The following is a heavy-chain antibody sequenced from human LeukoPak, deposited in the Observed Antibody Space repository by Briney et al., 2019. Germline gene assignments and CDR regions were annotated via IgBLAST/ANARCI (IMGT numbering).Heavy chain of an antibody. CDR3: ARAHRAYCGGDCYSFGY. Sequence: SETLSLTCAVYGGSFSGYYWSWIRQPPGKGLEWIGEINHSGSTNHNPSLKSRVTISVDASKNQFSLKLSSVTAADTAVYYCARAHRAYCGGDCYSFGYWGQGTLVTVSS. J-gene: IGHJ4*02. CDR2: INHSGST. V-gene: IGHV4-34*01. CDR1: GGSFSGYY. D-gene: IGHD2-21*02.